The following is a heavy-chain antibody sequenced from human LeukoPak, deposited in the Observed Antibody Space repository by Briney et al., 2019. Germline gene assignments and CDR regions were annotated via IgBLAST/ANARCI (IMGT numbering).Heavy chain of an antibody. Sequence: PGGSLRLSCAASGNYWMHWVRQVPGKGLVWVSHINSDGSWTSYADSVKGRFTISRDNAKNTLYLQMNSLRAEDTAVYYCACPPPGWGTGFDYWGQGTLVTVSS. CDR2: INSDGSWT. D-gene: IGHD1-14*01. J-gene: IGHJ4*02. CDR1: GNYW. CDR3: ACPPPGWGTGFDY. V-gene: IGHV3-74*01.